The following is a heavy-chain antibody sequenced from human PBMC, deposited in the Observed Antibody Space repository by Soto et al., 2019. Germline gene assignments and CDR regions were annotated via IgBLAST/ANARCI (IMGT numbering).Heavy chain of an antibody. CDR2: IYYSGST. CDR1: GGSISDFY. J-gene: IGHJ4*02. CDR3: ARVGGLAARTFDY. V-gene: IGHV4-59*01. Sequence: ETLSLTCTVSGGSISDFYWSWIRQPPGKGLEWIGYIYYSGSTNYNPSLKSRVTISVDTSKHQFSLNLRSLSPADTAVYYCARVGGLAARTFDYWGPGTLVTVSS. D-gene: IGHD6-6*01.